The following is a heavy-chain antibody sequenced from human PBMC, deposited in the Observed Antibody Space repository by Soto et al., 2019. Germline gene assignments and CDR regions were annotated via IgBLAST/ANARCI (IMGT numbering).Heavy chain of an antibody. D-gene: IGHD5-12*01. V-gene: IGHV4-30-4*01. J-gene: IGHJ6*02. CDR2: IYYSGSS. CDR3: ARAIVVTVGGMDV. CDR1: GGSISNADYY. Sequence: QVQLQESGPGLVKPSQTLSLTCTVSGGSISNADYYWSWVRQPPGKGLEWIGYIYYSGSSFFNPSLKSRVSISKDTSRNQFSLRLTSVTAADTAVYYCARAIVVTVGGMDVWGRGTTVTVSS.